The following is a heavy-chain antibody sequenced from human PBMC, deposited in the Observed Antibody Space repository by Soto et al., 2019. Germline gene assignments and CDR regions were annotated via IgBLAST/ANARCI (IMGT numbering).Heavy chain of an antibody. V-gene: IGHV1-69*13. Sequence: ASVKVSCTASGGTFSIYASSWVLQAPVQVLEWMGGIIPIFGTANYAQKFQGRVTVTADESTSTAYMELSSLRSEDTAVYYCAINAGYCSGGSCYGGDYWGQGTLVTVSS. CDR1: GGTFSIYA. J-gene: IGHJ4*02. D-gene: IGHD2-15*01. CDR3: AINAGYCSGGSCYGGDY. CDR2: IIPIFGTA.